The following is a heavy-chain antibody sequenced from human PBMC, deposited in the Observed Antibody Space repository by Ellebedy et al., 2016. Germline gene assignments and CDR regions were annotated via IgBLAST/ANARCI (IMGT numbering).Heavy chain of an antibody. Sequence: GESLKISXAASGFTFSSYAMSWVRQAPGKGLEWVSAISGSGGSTYYADSVKGRFTISRDNSKNTLYLQMNSLRAEDTAVYYCAKDPVLRFLEWGQGTLVTVSS. CDR3: AKDPVLRFLE. J-gene: IGHJ4*02. CDR1: GFTFSSYA. D-gene: IGHD3-3*01. V-gene: IGHV3-23*01. CDR2: ISGSGGST.